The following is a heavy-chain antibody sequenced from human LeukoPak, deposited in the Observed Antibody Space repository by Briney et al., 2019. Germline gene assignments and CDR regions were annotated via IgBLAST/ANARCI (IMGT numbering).Heavy chain of an antibody. CDR2: INSDGSST. D-gene: IGHD3-10*01. J-gene: IGHJ5*02. CDR3: AKDLDYISSGRNWFDP. CDR1: GFTFSSYW. V-gene: IGHV3-74*01. Sequence: PGGSLRLSCAASGFTFSSYWMHWVRQAPGKGLLWVSRINSDGSSTSYADSVKGRFTISRDNAKNTLYLRMNSLRAEDTAVYYCAKDLDYISSGRNWFDPWGQGTLVTVSS.